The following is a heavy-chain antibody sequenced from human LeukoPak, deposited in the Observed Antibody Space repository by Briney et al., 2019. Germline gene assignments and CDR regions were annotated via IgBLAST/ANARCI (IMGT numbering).Heavy chain of an antibody. CDR1: GGTFSSYA. CDR3: ARERESTMAPFDY. V-gene: IGHV1-69*04. Sequence: SVKVSCKASGGTFSSYAISWVRQAPGQGLEWMGRIIPILGIANYAQKFQGRVTITADKSTSTAYMELSSLRSEDTAVYYCARERESTMAPFDYWGQGTLVTDSS. D-gene: IGHD3-10*01. CDR2: IIPILGIA. J-gene: IGHJ4*02.